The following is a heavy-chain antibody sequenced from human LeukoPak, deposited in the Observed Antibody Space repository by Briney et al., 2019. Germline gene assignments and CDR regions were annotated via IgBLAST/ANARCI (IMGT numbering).Heavy chain of an antibody. CDR2: ISSSGSTI. D-gene: IGHD4-17*01. J-gene: IGHJ4*02. V-gene: IGHV3-11*01. CDR3: ARDRRPIHYEMFFDY. Sequence: GGAPRLSCAASGVTFSEYYMSWSRQGPGKGVEWGSYISSSGSTIYYADSVKGRFTISRDNAKKSLYMQMNSLRAAATAVYSCARDRRPIHYEMFFDYWGQGTLAPVSP. CDR1: GVTFSEYY.